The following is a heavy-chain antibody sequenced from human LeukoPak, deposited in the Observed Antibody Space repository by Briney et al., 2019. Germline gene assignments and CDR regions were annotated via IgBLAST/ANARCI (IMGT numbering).Heavy chain of an antibody. J-gene: IGHJ4*02. CDR2: IIPIFGTA. V-gene: IGHV1-69*13. D-gene: IGHD4-23*01. CDR1: GGTFSSYA. CDR3: ARDSGRSGNLDY. Sequence: ASVKVSCKASGGTFSSYATSWVRQAPGQGLEWMGGIIPIFGTANYAQKFQGRVTITADESTSTAYMELSSLRSEDTAVYYCARDSGRSGNLDYWGQGTLVTVSS.